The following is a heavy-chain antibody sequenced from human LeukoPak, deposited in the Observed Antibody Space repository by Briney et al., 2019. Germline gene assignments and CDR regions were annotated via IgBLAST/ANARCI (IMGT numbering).Heavy chain of an antibody. Sequence: SETLSLTCTVSGGSISSGGYYWSWIRQHPGKGLEWIGYIYYSGSTYYNPSLKSRVTISVDTSKNQFSLKLSSVTAPDTAVYYCARRAAVATPWDAFDIWGQGTMVTVSS. D-gene: IGHD6-19*01. CDR1: GGSISSGGYY. CDR3: ARRAAVATPWDAFDI. V-gene: IGHV4-31*03. CDR2: IYYSGST. J-gene: IGHJ3*02.